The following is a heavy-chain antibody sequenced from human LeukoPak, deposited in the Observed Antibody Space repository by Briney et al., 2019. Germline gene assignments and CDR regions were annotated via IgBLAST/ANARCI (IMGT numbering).Heavy chain of an antibody. CDR1: GGTFSSYA. D-gene: IGHD3-10*01. CDR3: ARSSSPITMVRGVIPHFDY. J-gene: IGHJ4*02. CDR2: IIPIFGTA. V-gene: IGHV1-69*13. Sequence: ASVKVSCKASGGTFSSYAISWVRQAPGQGLEWMGGIIPIFGTANYAQKFQGRVTITADESTSTAYMELSSLRSEDTAVYYCARSSSPITMVRGVIPHFDYWGQGTLVTVSS.